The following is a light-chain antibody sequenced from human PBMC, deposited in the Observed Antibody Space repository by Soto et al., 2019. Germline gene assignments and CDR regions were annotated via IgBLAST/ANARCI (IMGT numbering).Light chain of an antibody. Sequence: QAVVTQPRSVSGSPGQSVTISCTGTSSYVGGYNYVSWYQQHPGKAPKLMIYDVSKRPSGVPDRFSGSKSGNTASLTISGLQAEDEADYYCCSYAGSYYYVFGTGTKVTVL. CDR1: SSYVGGYNY. J-gene: IGLJ1*01. CDR3: CSYAGSYYYV. CDR2: DVS. V-gene: IGLV2-11*01.